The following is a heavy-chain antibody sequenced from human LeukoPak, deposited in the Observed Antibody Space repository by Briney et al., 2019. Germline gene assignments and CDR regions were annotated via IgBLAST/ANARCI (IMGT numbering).Heavy chain of an antibody. V-gene: IGHV3-30*04. D-gene: IGHD1-1*01. J-gene: IGHJ5*02. Sequence: GGSLRLSCAASGFTFSSYAMHWVRQAPGKGLEWVAVISYDGSNKYYADSVKGRFTISRDNSKNTLYLQMNSLRAEDTAVYYCARVSVQLKRLGWFDPWGQGTLVTVSS. CDR3: ARVSVQLKRLGWFDP. CDR2: ISYDGSNK. CDR1: GFTFSSYA.